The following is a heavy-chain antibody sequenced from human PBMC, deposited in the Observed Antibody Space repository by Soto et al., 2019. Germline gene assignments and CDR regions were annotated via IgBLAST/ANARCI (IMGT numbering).Heavy chain of an antibody. CDR3: ARDNVRLQLGGNYYYILDV. CDR2: IIPLFRTP. V-gene: IGHV1-69*12. D-gene: IGHD4-4*01. Sequence: QVQLVQSGAEMKEPGSSVKVSCKTSGGTFSSSAISWLRQAPGQGLEWMGGIIPLFRTPNYAQKFQGRVTIAADASTSTAYRELSSLRSEDTAVYYCARDNVRLQLGGNYYYILDVWGQGTTITVSS. CDR1: GGTFSSSA. J-gene: IGHJ6*02.